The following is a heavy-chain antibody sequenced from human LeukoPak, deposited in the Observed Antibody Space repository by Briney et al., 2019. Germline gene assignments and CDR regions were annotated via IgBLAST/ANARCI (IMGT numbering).Heavy chain of an antibody. CDR1: SGSISSGGYY. J-gene: IGHJ4*02. CDR2: IYYSGST. Sequence: SQTLSLTCTVSSGSISSGGYYWSWIRQHPGKGLEWIGYIYYSGSTYYNPSLKSRVTISVDTSKNQFSLKLSSVTAADTAVYYCARLFGVVTTEDYWGQGTLVTVSS. CDR3: ARLFGVVTTEDY. D-gene: IGHD3-3*01. V-gene: IGHV4-31*03.